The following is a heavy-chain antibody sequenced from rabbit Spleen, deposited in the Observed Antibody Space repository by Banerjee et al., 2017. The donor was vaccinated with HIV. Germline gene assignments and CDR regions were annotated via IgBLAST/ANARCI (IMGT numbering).Heavy chain of an antibody. J-gene: IGHJ6*01. Sequence: EESGGDLVKPEGSLTLTCTASGFSFSNTHWICWVRQAPGKGLEWIGCTNTGGSGSAYYASWAKGRFTISKTSSTTVTLQMTSLTAADTATYFCARDTGTSFSSYGMDLWGPGTLVTVS. V-gene: IGHV1S45*01. D-gene: IGHD7-1*01. CDR2: TNTGGSGSA. CDR1: GFSFSNTHW. CDR3: ARDTGTSFSSYGMDL.